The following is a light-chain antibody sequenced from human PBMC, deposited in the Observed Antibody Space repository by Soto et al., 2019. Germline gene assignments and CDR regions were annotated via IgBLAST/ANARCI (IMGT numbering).Light chain of an antibody. Sequence: SVSTQTPDTLSLSPGERATLSCRASQSVSSSYLAWYQQKPGQAPRLLIYGASSRATGIPDRFSGSGSGTDFTLTISRLEPEDFAVYYCQQYGSSPLTFGPGTKVDIK. CDR1: QSVSSSY. CDR3: QQYGSSPLT. J-gene: IGKJ3*01. CDR2: GAS. V-gene: IGKV3-20*01.